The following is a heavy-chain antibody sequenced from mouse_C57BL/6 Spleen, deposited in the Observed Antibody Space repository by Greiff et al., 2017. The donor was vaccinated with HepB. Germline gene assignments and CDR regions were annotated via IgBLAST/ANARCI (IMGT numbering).Heavy chain of an antibody. V-gene: IGHV5-17*01. CDR2: ISSGSSTI. Sequence: EVKVEESGGGLVKPGGSLKLSCAASGFTFSDYGMHWVRQAPEKGLEWVAYISSGSSTIYYADTVKGRFTISRDNAKNTLFLQMTSLRSEDTAMYYCARGAGYYYAMDYWGQGTSVTVSS. CDR1: GFTFSDYG. CDR3: ARGAGYYYAMDY. J-gene: IGHJ4*01.